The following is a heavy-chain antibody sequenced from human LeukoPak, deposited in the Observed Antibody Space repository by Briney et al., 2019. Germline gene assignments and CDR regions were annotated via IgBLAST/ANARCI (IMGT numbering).Heavy chain of an antibody. CDR3: ARGVSSAIDW. Sequence: GGSLRLSCAASDFSLSTYWMNWVRQAPGKGLEWVANINGDGRDTYYVGSVRGRFTISRDNADNSLYLQMNSLRGDDTAVYYCARGVSSAIDWWGQGTLVTVSS. CDR2: INGDGRDT. J-gene: IGHJ4*02. V-gene: IGHV3-7*01. D-gene: IGHD3-22*01. CDR1: DFSLSTYW.